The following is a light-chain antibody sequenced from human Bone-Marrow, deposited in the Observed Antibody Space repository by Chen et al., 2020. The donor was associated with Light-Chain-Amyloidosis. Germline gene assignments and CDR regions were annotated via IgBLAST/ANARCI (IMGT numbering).Light chain of an antibody. CDR2: EVA. CDR1: SSDVGGYNY. V-gene: IGLV2-14*01. CDR3: SSFTTSNTWV. J-gene: IGLJ3*02. Sequence: QSALTQPASVSGSPGQSLTISCTGTSSDVGGYNYVSWFQQYSDKAPKLMIYEVANRPSGVSNRFSGSKSGNTASLTSSGLQAEDEADYYCSSFTTSNTWVFGGGTKLTVL.